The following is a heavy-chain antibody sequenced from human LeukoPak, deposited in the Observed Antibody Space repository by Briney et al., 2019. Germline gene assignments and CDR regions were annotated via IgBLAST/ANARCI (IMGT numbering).Heavy chain of an antibody. CDR1: GFTFSSYE. CDR3: ARDLGVSNYYAMDV. J-gene: IGHJ6*02. CDR2: ISDGGSTV. D-gene: IGHD3-16*01. V-gene: IGHV3-48*03. Sequence: PGGSLRLSCAASGFTFSSYEMNWVRQAPGKGLEWLSYISDGGSTVYYADSVKGRFTTSRDSAKNSVYLQMNKLRVEDTAVYYCARDLGVSNYYAMDVWGQGTTVTVSS.